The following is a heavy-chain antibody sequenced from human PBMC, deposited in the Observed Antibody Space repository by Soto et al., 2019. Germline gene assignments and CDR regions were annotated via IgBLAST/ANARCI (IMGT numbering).Heavy chain of an antibody. J-gene: IGHJ4*02. CDR3: AAVPYYYDSSGYRTFDY. CDR2: IVVGSGNT. Sequence: SVKVSCKASGFTFTSSAVQWVRQARGQRLEWIGWIVVGSGNTNYAQKFQERVTITRDMSTSTAYMELSSLRSEDTAVYYCAAVPYYYDSSGYRTFDYWGQGTLVTVSS. V-gene: IGHV1-58*01. D-gene: IGHD3-22*01. CDR1: GFTFTSSA.